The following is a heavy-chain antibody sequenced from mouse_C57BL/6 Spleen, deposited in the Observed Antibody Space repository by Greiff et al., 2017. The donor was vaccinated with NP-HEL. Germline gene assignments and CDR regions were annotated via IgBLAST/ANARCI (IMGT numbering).Heavy chain of an antibody. CDR3: ATYYGYYYAMDY. CDR1: GFSLTSYG. V-gene: IGHV2-2*01. CDR2: IWSGGST. Sequence: VMLVESGPGLVQPSQSLSITCTVSGFSLTSYGVHWVRQSPGKGLEWLGVIWSGGSTDYNAAFISRLSISKDNSKSQVFFKMNSLQADDTAIYYCATYYGYYYAMDYWGQGTSVTVSS. D-gene: IGHD2-9*01. J-gene: IGHJ4*01.